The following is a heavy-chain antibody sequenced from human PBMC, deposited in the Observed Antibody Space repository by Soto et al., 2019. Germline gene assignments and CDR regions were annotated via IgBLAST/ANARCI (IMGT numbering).Heavy chain of an antibody. D-gene: IGHD3-9*01. J-gene: IGHJ5*02. CDR1: GYSFTSFD. V-gene: IGHV1-8*02. CDR3: GRGDWFGNGLAP. Sequence: ASVKVSCKPFGYSFTSFDVHWVRQASGQGLEWMGWMNPNSGNTDYAQRFQGRVTMTRNTSINTAYMELNSLTSDDTAVYYCGRGDWFGNGLAPGGQGTLVPVS. CDR2: MNPNSGNT.